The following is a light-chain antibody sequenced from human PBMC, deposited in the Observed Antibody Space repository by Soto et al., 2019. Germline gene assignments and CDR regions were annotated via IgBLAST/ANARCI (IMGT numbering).Light chain of an antibody. J-gene: IGKJ1*01. CDR1: QRVDSSF. CDR2: GAS. V-gene: IGKV3-20*01. CDR3: QQDVSPVT. Sequence: EIVLTQSPGFLSLSPGERATLSCRASQRVDSSFFACYQQKPGQAPRLLSYGASQRATGIPDRFSGSGSGPDFIRTISRLEPEDCAVYHCQQDVSPVTFGQGTNVEIK.